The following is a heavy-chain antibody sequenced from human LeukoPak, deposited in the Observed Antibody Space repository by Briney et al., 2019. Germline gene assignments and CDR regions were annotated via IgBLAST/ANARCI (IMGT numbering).Heavy chain of an antibody. CDR1: GFTFSSSG. V-gene: IGHV3-33*06. CDR2: IWSDESHK. CDR3: AKDYRLRLGELSYLEY. J-gene: IGHJ4*02. Sequence: GRSLRLSCAASGFTFSSSGMHWVRQAPGKGLEWVAVIWSDESHKYYADSVRGRFTISRDNSKNTLYLQMNSLRAEDTAVYYCAKDYRLRLGELSYLEYWGQGTLVTVSS. D-gene: IGHD3-16*02.